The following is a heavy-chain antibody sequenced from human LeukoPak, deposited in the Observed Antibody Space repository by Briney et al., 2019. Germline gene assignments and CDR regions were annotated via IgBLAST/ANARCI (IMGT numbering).Heavy chain of an antibody. V-gene: IGHV3-23*01. D-gene: IGHD3-22*01. CDR2: SRGSGVST. Sequence: GGSLRLSCAASGFTFSSDAMSWVRQAPGKGLEWVSASRGSGVSTFYADCVEGRFTISRDNSKNTLYLQMNRLRAEDTAVYFCEKDHASDRGWYFDLWGRGTLATVSS. J-gene: IGHJ2*01. CDR1: GFTFSSDA. CDR3: EKDHASDRGWYFDL.